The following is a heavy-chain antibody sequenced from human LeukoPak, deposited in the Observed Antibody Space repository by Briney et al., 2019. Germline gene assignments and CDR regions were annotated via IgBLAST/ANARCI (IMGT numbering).Heavy chain of an antibody. CDR3: ASPGNHYDPNGYYPFED. D-gene: IGHD3-22*01. Sequence: ASVNVSCKASVYTFTRYDINGVRQAPGQGRDGMGLMNPNSGNTDYAQKFQGRVTITSDTSISTAYMELSSLRSEDKAVYYCASPGNHYDPNGYYPFEDWGQGTLVTVSS. V-gene: IGHV1-8*03. CDR2: MNPNSGNT. CDR1: VYTFTRYD. J-gene: IGHJ4*02.